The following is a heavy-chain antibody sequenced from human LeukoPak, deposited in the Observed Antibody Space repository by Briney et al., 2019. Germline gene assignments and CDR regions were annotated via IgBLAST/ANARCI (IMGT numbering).Heavy chain of an antibody. CDR1: GGSFSGYY. D-gene: IGHD1-1*01. J-gene: IGHJ5*02. CDR2: INHSGGT. Sequence: SETLSLTCAVYGGSFSGYYWSWIRQPPGKGLEWIGEINHSGGTNYNPSLKSRVTISVDTSKNQFSLKLSSVTAADTAVYYCARPVPSRLGWFDPWGQGTLVTVSS. CDR3: ARPVPSRLGWFDP. V-gene: IGHV4-34*01.